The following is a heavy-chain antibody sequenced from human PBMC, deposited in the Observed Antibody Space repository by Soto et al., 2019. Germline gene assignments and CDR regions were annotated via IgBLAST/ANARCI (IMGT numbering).Heavy chain of an antibody. CDR2: IYYSGST. Sequence: SETLSLTCTVSGGSISSGDYYWSWIRQPPGKGLEWIGYIYYSGSTYYNPSLKSRVTISVDTSKNQFSLKLSSVTAADTAVYYCARGSIAAAGSNQWGQGTLVTVSS. J-gene: IGHJ4*02. D-gene: IGHD6-13*01. CDR3: ARGSIAAAGSNQ. V-gene: IGHV4-30-4*01. CDR1: GGSISSGDYY.